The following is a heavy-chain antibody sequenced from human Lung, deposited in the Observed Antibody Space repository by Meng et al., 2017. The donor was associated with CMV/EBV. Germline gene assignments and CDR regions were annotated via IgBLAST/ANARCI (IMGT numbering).Heavy chain of an antibody. CDR3: ASKMYYDFWSSYSRTKGDDPFNI. D-gene: IGHD3-3*01. Sequence: ASVKVSCKASGYTFTDYRMHWVRQAPGQGLEWMGWISPNNGATNYAQKFQGRVTMTRDTSISTAYMELNRLTYDDTAMYYCASKMYYDFWSSYSRTKGDDPFNIWGQGTXVTVSS. CDR2: ISPNNGAT. V-gene: IGHV1-2*02. J-gene: IGHJ3*02. CDR1: GYTFTDYR.